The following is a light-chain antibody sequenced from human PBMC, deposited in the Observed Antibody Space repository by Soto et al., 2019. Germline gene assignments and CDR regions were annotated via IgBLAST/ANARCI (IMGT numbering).Light chain of an antibody. CDR2: GAS. CDR3: QQYHKWRPFT. Sequence: EVGMTQSPATLSVSPGERAPLSCRASQSVSSNLAWYQQKPGQTPRLLMYGASTRATGIPARFSGSGSGTEFTLTISSLQSEDFAVYYCQQYHKWRPFTFGGRAKVDI. CDR1: QSVSSN. J-gene: IGKJ4*01. V-gene: IGKV3-15*01.